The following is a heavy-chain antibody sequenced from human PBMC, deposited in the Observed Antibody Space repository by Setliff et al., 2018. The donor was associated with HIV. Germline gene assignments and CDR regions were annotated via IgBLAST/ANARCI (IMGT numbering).Heavy chain of an antibody. CDR2: IYYSGST. J-gene: IGHJ4*02. D-gene: IGHD6-19*01. CDR1: GGSISSSRYY. Sequence: PSETLSLTCTVSGGSISSSRYYWGWIRQPPGKGLEWIGSIYYSGSTYYNPSLKSRVTISVDTSKNQFSLKLSSVTAADTAVYYWASPASGGSSGQYHYWGQGTLVTVSS. CDR3: ASPASGGSSGQYHY. V-gene: IGHV4-39*01.